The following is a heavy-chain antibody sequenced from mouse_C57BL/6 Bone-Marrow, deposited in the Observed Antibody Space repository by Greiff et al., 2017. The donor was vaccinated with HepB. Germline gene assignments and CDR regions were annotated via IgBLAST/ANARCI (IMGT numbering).Heavy chain of an antibody. CDR1: GYTFTSYW. CDR2: IDPSDSET. J-gene: IGHJ2*01. V-gene: IGHV1-52*01. D-gene: IGHD1-1*01. Sequence: QVQLQQPGAELVRPGSSVKLSCKASGYTFTSYWMHWVKQRPIQGLEWIGNIDPSDSETHYNQKFKDKATLTVDKSSSTAYMQLSSLTSEDSAVYYCARWYYGSRGLDYWGQGTTLTVSS. CDR3: ARWYYGSRGLDY.